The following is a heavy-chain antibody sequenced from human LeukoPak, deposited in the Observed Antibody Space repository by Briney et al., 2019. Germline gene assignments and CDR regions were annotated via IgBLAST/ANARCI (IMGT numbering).Heavy chain of an antibody. J-gene: IGHJ4*02. CDR3: AKSWVSGVAPRYFDY. CDR1: GFTFSSYA. CDR2: ISGSGGST. V-gene: IGHV3-23*01. D-gene: IGHD3-3*01. Sequence: PGGSLRLSCAASGFTFSSYAMSWVRQAPGKGLEWVSAISGSGGSTYYADSVKGRFTISRDNSKNTLYLQMNSLRAEDTAVYYCAKSWVSGVAPRYFDYWGQGTLVTVSS.